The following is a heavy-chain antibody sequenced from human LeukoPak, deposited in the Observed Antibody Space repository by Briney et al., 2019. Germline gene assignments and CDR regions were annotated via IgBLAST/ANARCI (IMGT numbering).Heavy chain of an antibody. CDR2: INPNSGGT. V-gene: IGHV1-2*02. Sequence: GASVKVSCKASGYTFTGYYMHWVRQAPGQGLEWMGWINPNSGGTNYAQKFQGRVTVTRDTSISTAYMELSRLRSDDTAVYYCASVYYYDSSGFDYWGQGTLVTVSS. D-gene: IGHD3-22*01. CDR1: GYTFTGYY. J-gene: IGHJ4*02. CDR3: ASVYYYDSSGFDY.